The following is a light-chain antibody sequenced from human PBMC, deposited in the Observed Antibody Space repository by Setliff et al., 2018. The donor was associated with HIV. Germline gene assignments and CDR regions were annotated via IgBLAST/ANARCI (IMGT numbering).Light chain of an antibody. CDR1: A. J-gene: IGLJ3*02. Sequence: QSVLTQPASVSGSPGQSLTTAWYQHHPGKAPKLIISEVNKRPSGVSTRFSGSRSGNTASLTISGLQAEDESDYYCTSYTSSSTLVFGGGTKVTVL. CDR3: TSYTSSSTLV. V-gene: IGLV2-14*01. CDR2: EVN.